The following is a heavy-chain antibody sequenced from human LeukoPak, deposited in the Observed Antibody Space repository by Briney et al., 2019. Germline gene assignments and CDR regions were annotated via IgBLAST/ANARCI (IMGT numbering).Heavy chain of an antibody. CDR3: AKAGDQNYYYYMDV. J-gene: IGHJ6*03. D-gene: IGHD4-17*01. CDR2: VSSSGTST. Sequence: PGGSLRLSCAASGFTFSTYAMSWVRQAPGKGLEWVSAVSSSGTSTYYADSVKGRFTTSRDNSKNTLYLQMNSLRAEDTAVYYCAKAGDQNYYYYMDVWGKGTTVTVSS. V-gene: IGHV3-23*01. CDR1: GFTFSTYA.